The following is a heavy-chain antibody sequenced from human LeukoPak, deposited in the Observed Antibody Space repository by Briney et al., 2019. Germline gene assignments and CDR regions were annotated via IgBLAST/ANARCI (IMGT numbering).Heavy chain of an antibody. Sequence: GASVKVSGKASGYTFTGYYMHWVRQAPGQGLEWMGLTNPNSGGTNYAQKFQGRVTMTRDASISTAYMELSRLRSDDTAVYYCARDPDRLGYCSGGSCYYYMDVWGKGTTVTVSS. CDR3: ARDPDRLGYCSGGSCYYYMDV. D-gene: IGHD2-15*01. V-gene: IGHV1-2*06. J-gene: IGHJ6*03. CDR2: TNPNSGGT. CDR1: GYTFTGYY.